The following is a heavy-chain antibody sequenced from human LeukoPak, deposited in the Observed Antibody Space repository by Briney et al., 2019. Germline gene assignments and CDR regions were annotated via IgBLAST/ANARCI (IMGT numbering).Heavy chain of an antibody. CDR3: ARGVVLRYFDWLLHFDY. CDR1: GYTFTGYY. Sequence: ASVKVSCKASGYTFTGYYMHWVRQAPGQGLEWMGWINPDSGGTNYAQKFQGRVTMTRDTSISTAYMELSRLRSDDTAVYYCARGVVLRYFDWLLHFDYWGQGTLVTVSS. D-gene: IGHD3-9*01. CDR2: INPDSGGT. V-gene: IGHV1-2*02. J-gene: IGHJ4*02.